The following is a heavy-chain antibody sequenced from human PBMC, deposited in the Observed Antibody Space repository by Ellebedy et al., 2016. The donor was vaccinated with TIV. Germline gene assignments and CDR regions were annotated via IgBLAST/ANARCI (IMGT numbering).Heavy chain of an antibody. V-gene: IGHV1-69*04. CDR2: IISILGMT. Sequence: SVKVSCKASGGTFSSYAISWVRQAPGQGLEWMGRIISILGMTNYAQKFQGRVTITADKFTGTAYMELSSLRFEDTAVYYCARDRAEWGSSSGMDWGQGTLVTVSS. CDR1: GGTFSSYA. CDR3: ARDRAEWGSSSGMD. D-gene: IGHD6-25*01. J-gene: IGHJ4*02.